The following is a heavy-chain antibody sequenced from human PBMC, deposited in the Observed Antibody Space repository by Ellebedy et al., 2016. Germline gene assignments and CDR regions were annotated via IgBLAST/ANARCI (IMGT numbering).Heavy chain of an antibody. Sequence: GGSLRLSCEASGFSFRSYWMHWVRQAPGKGPVWVSRINTDGSGTTYADSVKGRFTISRDNAKNSLYLQMNSLRAEDTAVYYCARDHIRQWLVHWGQGTLVTVSS. D-gene: IGHD6-19*01. CDR1: GFSFRSYW. V-gene: IGHV3-74*01. J-gene: IGHJ4*02. CDR2: INTDGSGT. CDR3: ARDHIRQWLVH.